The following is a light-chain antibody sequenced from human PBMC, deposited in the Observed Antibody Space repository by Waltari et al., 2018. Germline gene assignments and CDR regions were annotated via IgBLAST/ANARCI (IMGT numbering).Light chain of an antibody. Sequence: EVLMTQSPPTLSVSPGERATLSCRASQSIARNLAWYQQKPGQAPRLLIYGASTRPTDVPDRFSGSGSGTEFTLTISSLQSEDFAVYYCQQYNNWRTFGQGTKLEIK. CDR2: GAS. CDR3: QQYNNWRT. CDR1: QSIARN. J-gene: IGKJ2*01. V-gene: IGKV3-15*01.